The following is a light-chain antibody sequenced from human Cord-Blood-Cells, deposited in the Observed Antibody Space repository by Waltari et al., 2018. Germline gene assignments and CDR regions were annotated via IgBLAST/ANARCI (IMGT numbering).Light chain of an antibody. Sequence: QSALTQPASVSGSPGQSTPLPCTATRTGVGSHNLISRYQQHPGKAPKLMIYEGSKRPSGVSNRFSGSKSGNTASLTNSALQAEDEADYYCCSYAGSSTDWVFGGGTKLTVL. CDR3: CSYAGSSTDWV. V-gene: IGLV2-23*01. J-gene: IGLJ3*02. CDR1: RTGVGSHNL. CDR2: EGS.